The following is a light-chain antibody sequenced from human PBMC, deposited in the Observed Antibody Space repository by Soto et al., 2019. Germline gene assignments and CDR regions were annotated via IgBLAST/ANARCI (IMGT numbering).Light chain of an antibody. CDR3: QQSYSTPQIT. CDR1: QSISSS. CDR2: AAS. J-gene: IGKJ5*01. V-gene: IGKV1-39*01. Sequence: DIQMTQSPSSLSASVGDRVTITCRASQSISSSLNWYQQKPGKAPKLLIYAASSLQSGVTSRFSGSGSGTDFTLTISSLQPADFATYYCQQSYSTPQITFGHGTRLEIK.